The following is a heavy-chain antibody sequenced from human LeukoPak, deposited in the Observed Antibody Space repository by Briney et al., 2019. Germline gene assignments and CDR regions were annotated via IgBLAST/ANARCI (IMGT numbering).Heavy chain of an antibody. V-gene: IGHV3-7*03. D-gene: IGHD1-26*01. CDR3: ARLVGDVTTWDC. Sequence: GGSLRLSCTASGFIFSNYWMSWVRQAPGKGLEWVASIKQDESEKYYVDSVKGRFTTSRDNAKSSLYLQMNALRGEDTAVYYCARLVGDVTTWDCWGQGTLVTVSS. J-gene: IGHJ4*02. CDR1: GFIFSNYW. CDR2: IKQDESEK.